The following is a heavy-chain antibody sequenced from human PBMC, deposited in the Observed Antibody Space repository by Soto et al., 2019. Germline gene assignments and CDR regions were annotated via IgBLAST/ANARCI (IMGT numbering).Heavy chain of an antibody. Sequence: ASVKVSCKASGYTFTSYAMHWVRQAPGQRLEWMGWINAGNGNTKYSQKFQGRVTITTDTSASTAYMELSSLRSEDTAVYYCARDSEPCSSTSCSYPSWGQGTLVTVSS. CDR3: ARDSEPCSSTSCSYPS. CDR1: GYTFTSYA. J-gene: IGHJ5*02. D-gene: IGHD2-2*01. V-gene: IGHV1-3*01. CDR2: INAGNGNT.